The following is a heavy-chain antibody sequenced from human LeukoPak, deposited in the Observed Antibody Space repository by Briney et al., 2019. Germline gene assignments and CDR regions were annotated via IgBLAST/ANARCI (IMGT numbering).Heavy chain of an antibody. J-gene: IGHJ4*02. CDR3: ATVRSIWGLDY. D-gene: IGHD2-2*02. V-gene: IGHV7-4-1*02. CDR1: GYTFTSYY. CDR2: INTNTGNP. Sequence: GASVKVSCKASGYTFTSYYMHWVRQAPGQGLEWMGWINTNTGNPTYGQGFTGRFVFSLDTSVSTAYLQISSLKAGDTAVYYCATVRSIWGLDYWGQGTLVTVSS.